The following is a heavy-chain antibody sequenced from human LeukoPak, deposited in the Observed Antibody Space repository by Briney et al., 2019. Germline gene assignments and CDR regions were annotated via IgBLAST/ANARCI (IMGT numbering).Heavy chain of an antibody. V-gene: IGHV3-23*01. D-gene: IGHD3-22*01. CDR3: AKCEWLLRNYYFDY. Sequence: GGSLRLSCAASGFTFSSYAMSWVRQAPGKGLEWVSAISGSGGSTYYADSVKGRFTISRDNSKNTLYLQMNSLRVEDTAVYYCAKCEWLLRNYYFDYWGQGTLVTVSS. CDR2: ISGSGGST. J-gene: IGHJ4*02. CDR1: GFTFSSYA.